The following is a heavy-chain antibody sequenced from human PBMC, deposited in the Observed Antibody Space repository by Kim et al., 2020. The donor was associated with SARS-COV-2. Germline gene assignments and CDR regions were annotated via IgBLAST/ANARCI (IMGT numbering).Heavy chain of an antibody. J-gene: IGHJ4*02. CDR2: INPNSGGT. D-gene: IGHD1-26*01. CDR1: GYTFTGYY. CDR3: ARAKGTSGRWELLIGFDY. V-gene: IGHV1-2*06. Sequence: ASVKVSCKASGYTFTGYYMHWVRQAPGQGLEWMGRINPNSGGTNYAQKFQGRVTMTRDTSISTAYMELSRLRSDDTAVYYCARAKGTSGRWELLIGFDYWGQGTLVTVSS.